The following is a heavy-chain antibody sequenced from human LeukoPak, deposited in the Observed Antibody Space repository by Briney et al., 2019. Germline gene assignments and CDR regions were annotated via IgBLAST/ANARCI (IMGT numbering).Heavy chain of an antibody. J-gene: IGHJ4*02. CDR1: GYTFTGYY. D-gene: IGHD3-22*01. Sequence: ASVKVSCKASGYTFTGYYLHWVRQAPGQGLEWMGIINPSGGSTSYAQKFQGRVTMTRDTSTSTVYMELSSLRSEDTAVYYCARDNPGDSSGYHLGYWGQGTLVTVSS. V-gene: IGHV1-46*01. CDR2: INPSGGST. CDR3: ARDNPGDSSGYHLGY.